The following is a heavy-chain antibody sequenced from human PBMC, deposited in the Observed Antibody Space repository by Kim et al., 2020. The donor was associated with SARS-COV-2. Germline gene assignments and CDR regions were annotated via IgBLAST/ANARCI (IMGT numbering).Heavy chain of an antibody. CDR2: IYHSGST. V-gene: IGHV4-30-2*01. D-gene: IGHD2-2*02. CDR1: GGSISSGGYS. CDR3: ARGGKYCSSTSCYSWFDP. J-gene: IGHJ5*02. Sequence: SETLSLTCAVSGGSISSGGYSWSWIRQPPGKGLEWIGYIYHSGSTYYNPSLKSRVTISVDRSKNQFSLKLSSVTAADTAVYYCARGGKYCSSTSCYSWFDPWGQGTLVTVSS.